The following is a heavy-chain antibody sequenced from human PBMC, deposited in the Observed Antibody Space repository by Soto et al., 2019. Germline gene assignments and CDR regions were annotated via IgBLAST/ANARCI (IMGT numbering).Heavy chain of an antibody. Sequence: SETLSLTCTVSGGSISSYYWSWIRQPPGKGLEWIGYIYYSGSTNYNPSLKSRVTISVDTSKSQFSLKLSSVTAADTAVYYCASLYDSSGYPSFGAFDIWGQGTMVTVSS. CDR2: IYYSGST. J-gene: IGHJ3*02. CDR3: ASLYDSSGYPSFGAFDI. CDR1: GGSISSYY. V-gene: IGHV4-59*01. D-gene: IGHD3-22*01.